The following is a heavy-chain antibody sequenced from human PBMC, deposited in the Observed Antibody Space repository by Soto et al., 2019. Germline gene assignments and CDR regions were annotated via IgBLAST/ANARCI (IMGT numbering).Heavy chain of an antibody. CDR2: VWYDGSNK. D-gene: IGHD1-26*01. CDR1: GFTFSSYG. Sequence: HPGGSLRLSCAASGFTFSSYGMHWVRQPPGKGLEWVAVVWYDGSNKYYADSVKGRFTISRDNSKNTLYLQMNSLGAEDTAVYYCARDNPIYSGSYPGYWGQGTLVTVSS. J-gene: IGHJ4*02. V-gene: IGHV3-33*01. CDR3: ARDNPIYSGSYPGY.